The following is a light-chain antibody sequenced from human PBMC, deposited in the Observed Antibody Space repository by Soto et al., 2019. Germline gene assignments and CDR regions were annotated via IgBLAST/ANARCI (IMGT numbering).Light chain of an antibody. J-gene: IGLJ1*01. CDR3: QSYDRGLSCSYV. CDR1: SXNIGAGYD. V-gene: IGLV1-40*01. CDR2: GNS. Sequence: QSVLTQPPSVSGSPGQRVTISCTGSSXNIGAGYDVHWYQQLPGTAPKLLIYGNSNRPSGVPDRFSGSKSGTSASLAITGLQAEDEADYYCQSYDRGLSCSYVFGTGPKVTVL.